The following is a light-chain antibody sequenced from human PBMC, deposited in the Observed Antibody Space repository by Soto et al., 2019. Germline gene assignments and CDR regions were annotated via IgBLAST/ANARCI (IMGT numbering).Light chain of an antibody. Sequence: QSALTQPASVSGSPGQSITISCTRTSSDVGGYNYVSWYQQYPGKVPKLLIYEVNNRPSGVSSRFSGSKSGDTASLTISGLQPEDEADYYCSSYTSSSTLVFGTGTKLTVL. J-gene: IGLJ1*01. CDR2: EVN. CDR1: SSDVGGYNY. V-gene: IGLV2-14*01. CDR3: SSYTSSSTLV.